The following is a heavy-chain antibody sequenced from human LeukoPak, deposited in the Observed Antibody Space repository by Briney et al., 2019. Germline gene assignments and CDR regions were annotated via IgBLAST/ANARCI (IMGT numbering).Heavy chain of an antibody. Sequence: ASVKVSCKASGYIFTDYYMHWVRQAPGQGLEWMGWINPNSGGTNYAQKFQGRVTMTRDTSINTAYMELSRLRSDDTAVYYCARVGWVRFLEWLDYMDVWGKGTTVTVSS. CDR3: ARVGWVRFLEWLDYMDV. D-gene: IGHD3-3*01. CDR1: GYIFTDYY. J-gene: IGHJ6*03. V-gene: IGHV1-2*02. CDR2: INPNSGGT.